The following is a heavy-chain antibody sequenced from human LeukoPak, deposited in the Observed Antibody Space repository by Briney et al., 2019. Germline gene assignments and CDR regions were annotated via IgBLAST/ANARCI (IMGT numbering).Heavy chain of an antibody. CDR1: GDSISSGSYF. J-gene: IGHJ4*02. CDR2: ISTTGST. V-gene: IGHV4-61*02. Sequence: SGTLSLTCTVSGDSISSGSYFWSWIRQPAGKGLEWIGRISTTGSTNYNPSLKSRISISAVTSKNQFSLSLTSVTAADTAVYYCGRAPYGPLDHWGQGILVTVSS. D-gene: IGHD3-10*01. CDR3: GRAPYGPLDH.